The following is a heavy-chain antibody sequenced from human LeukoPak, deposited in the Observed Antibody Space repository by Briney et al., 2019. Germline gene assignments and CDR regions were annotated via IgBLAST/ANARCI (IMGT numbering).Heavy chain of an antibody. D-gene: IGHD3-3*01. CDR3: ARAVDYDFWSGYYINDY. CDR2: ISAYNGNT. CDR1: GYTFTSYG. Sequence: ASVKVSCKASGYTFTSYGISWVRQAPGQGLEWMGWISAYNGNTNYAQKLQGRVTMTTDTSTSTAYMELRSLRSDDTAVYYCARAVDYDFWSGYYINDYWGQGTLVTVSS. V-gene: IGHV1-18*01. J-gene: IGHJ4*02.